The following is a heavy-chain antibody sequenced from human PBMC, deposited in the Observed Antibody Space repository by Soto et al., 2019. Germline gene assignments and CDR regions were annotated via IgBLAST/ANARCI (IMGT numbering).Heavy chain of an antibody. J-gene: IGHJ4*02. Sequence: QVQLVESGGGVVQPGGSLRLSCAASGFIFSGYAMHWVRQAPGKGLEWVAVISYDGNTQYYADSVKGRFTVSRDNSNNILHVEMNNLRDEDTAMYYCAKETNAYEINFWGQGTLVTVSP. V-gene: IGHV3-30-3*01. D-gene: IGHD3-9*01. CDR3: AKETNAYEINF. CDR2: ISYDGNTQ. CDR1: GFIFSGYA.